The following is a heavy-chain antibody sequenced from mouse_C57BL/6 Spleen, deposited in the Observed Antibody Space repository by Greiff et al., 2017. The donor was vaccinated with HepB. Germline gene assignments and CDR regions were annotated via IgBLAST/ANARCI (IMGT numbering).Heavy chain of an antibody. CDR2: IDPANGNT. J-gene: IGHJ4*01. D-gene: IGHD2-4*01. CDR1: GFNIKNTY. CDR3: ARFYYDYDGGDYYAMDY. Sequence: EVQLQQSVAELVRPGASVKLSCTASGFNIKNTYMHWVKQRPEQGLEWIGRIDPANGNTTYAPKFQGKATITADTSSNPAYLQLSSLTSEDTAIYYCARFYYDYDGGDYYAMDYWGQGTSVTVSS. V-gene: IGHV14-3*01.